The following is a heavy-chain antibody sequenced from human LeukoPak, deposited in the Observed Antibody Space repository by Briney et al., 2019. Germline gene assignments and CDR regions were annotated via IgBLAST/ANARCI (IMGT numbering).Heavy chain of an antibody. CDR1: GFTFSSYG. Sequence: PGGSLRLSCAASGFTFSSYGMHWVRQTPGKGLEWVAVIWFDGSNKYYADSVKGRFTISRDNSKNTLYLQMNSLRAEDTAVYYCARDAGYDILTGYYGSWGQGTLVTVSS. J-gene: IGHJ5*02. CDR2: IWFDGSNK. V-gene: IGHV3-33*01. CDR3: ARDAGYDILTGYYGS. D-gene: IGHD3-9*01.